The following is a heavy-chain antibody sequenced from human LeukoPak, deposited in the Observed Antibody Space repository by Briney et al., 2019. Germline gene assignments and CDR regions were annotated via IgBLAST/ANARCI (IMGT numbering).Heavy chain of an antibody. J-gene: IGHJ4*02. V-gene: IGHV3-21*01. D-gene: IGHD1-26*01. CDR1: GFTFSSYS. CDR3: AREEVGATAY. CDR2: ISSSSSYI. Sequence: GGSLRLSCAASGFTFSSYSMNWVRQAPGKRLEWVSSISSSSSYIYYADSVKGRFTISRDNAKNSLYLQMNSLRAEDTAVYYCAREEVGATAYWGQGTLVTVSS.